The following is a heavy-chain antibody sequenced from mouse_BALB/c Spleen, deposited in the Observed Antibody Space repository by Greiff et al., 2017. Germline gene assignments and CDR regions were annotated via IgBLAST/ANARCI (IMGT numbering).Heavy chain of an antibody. Sequence: EVKLEESGGGLVKPGGSLKLSCAASGFTFSSYAMSWVRQTPEKRLEWVATISSGGSYTYYPDSVKGRFTISRDNAKNTLYLQMSSLRSEDTAMYYCARTGVFAYWGQGTLVTVSA. D-gene: IGHD4-1*01. CDR2: ISSGGSYT. V-gene: IGHV5-9-3*01. J-gene: IGHJ3*01. CDR1: GFTFSSYA. CDR3: ARTGVFAY.